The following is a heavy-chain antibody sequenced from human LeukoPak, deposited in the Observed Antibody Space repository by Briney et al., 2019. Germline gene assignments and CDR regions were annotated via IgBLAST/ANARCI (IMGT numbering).Heavy chain of an antibody. J-gene: IGHJ4*02. D-gene: IGHD6-19*01. V-gene: IGHV1-18*01. CDR3: AKSTQQWLSTSDC. Sequence: GASVKVSCKASGGTFSSYAISWVRQAPGQGLEWMGWISAYNGNTNYAQKLQGRVTMTTDTSTSTTYMELRSLRSDDTAVYYCAKSTQQWLSTSDCWGQGTLVTVSS. CDR2: ISAYNGNT. CDR1: GGTFSSYA.